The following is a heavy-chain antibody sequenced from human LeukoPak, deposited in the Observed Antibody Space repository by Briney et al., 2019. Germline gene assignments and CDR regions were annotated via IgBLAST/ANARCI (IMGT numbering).Heavy chain of an antibody. J-gene: IGHJ6*02. CDR2: IYSGGST. Sequence: GGSLRLSCAASGFTVSSNYMSWVRQAPGKGLEWVAVIYSGGSTYDADSVQGRFTISSDNSKNTLYLQMNSLRAEDTAVYYCARDSLRITIFGVVTYGMDVWGQGTTVTVSS. CDR3: ARDSLRITIFGVVTYGMDV. V-gene: IGHV3-53*01. CDR1: GFTVSSNY. D-gene: IGHD3-3*01.